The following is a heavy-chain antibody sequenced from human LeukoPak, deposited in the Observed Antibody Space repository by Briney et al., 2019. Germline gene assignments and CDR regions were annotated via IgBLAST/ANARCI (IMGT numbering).Heavy chain of an antibody. CDR1: GFTVSSNY. J-gene: IGHJ6*02. CDR2: IYSGGST. V-gene: IGHV3-66*01. D-gene: IGHD6-19*01. CDR3: ARGSHVSGWFRSFGMDV. Sequence: GGSLRLSCAASGFTVSSNYMSWVRQAPGKGLEWVSVIYSGGSTYHADSVKGRFTISRDNSKNTLYLRMNSLRAEDTAVYYCARGSHVSGWFRSFGMDVWGQGTTVTVSS.